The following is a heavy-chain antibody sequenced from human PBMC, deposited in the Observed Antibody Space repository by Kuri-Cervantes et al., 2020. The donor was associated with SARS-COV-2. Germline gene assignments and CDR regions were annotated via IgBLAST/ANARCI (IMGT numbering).Heavy chain of an antibody. CDR3: ARGFELDY. J-gene: IGHJ4*02. D-gene: IGHD5-12*01. CDR1: GFTLSHNW. V-gene: IGHV3-7*03. Sequence: GGSLRLSCAASGFTLSHNWMSWVRQAPGKGLEWVANIKQDGSEKYYVDSVKGRFAISRDNPKSSLYLQLNSLRAEDTAMYYCARGFELDYWGQGTLVTVSS. CDR2: IKQDGSEK.